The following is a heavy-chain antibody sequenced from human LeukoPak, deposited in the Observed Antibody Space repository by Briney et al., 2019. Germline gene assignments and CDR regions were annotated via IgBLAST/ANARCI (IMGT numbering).Heavy chain of an antibody. CDR3: ARDQGSPFAGAGFDY. CDR1: GFTFSSYA. Sequence: GGSLRLSCAASGFTFSSYAMHWVRQAPGKGLEWVAVIWYDGSNKYYADSVKGRFTISRDNSKNTLYLQMNSLRAEDTAVYYCARDQGSPFAGAGFDYWGQGTLVTVSS. V-gene: IGHV3-33*08. J-gene: IGHJ4*02. D-gene: IGHD3-10*01. CDR2: IWYDGSNK.